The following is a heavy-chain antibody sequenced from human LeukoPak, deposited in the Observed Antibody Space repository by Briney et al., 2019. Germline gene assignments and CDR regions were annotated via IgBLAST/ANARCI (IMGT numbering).Heavy chain of an antibody. Sequence: GESLKISCKGSGYSFTSYWIGWVRQMPGKGLEWMGIIYPGDSDTRYSPPFQGQVTISADKSISTAYLQWSSLKASDTAMYYCARESVATIAGNWFDPWGQGTLVTVSS. D-gene: IGHD5-12*01. CDR1: GYSFTSYW. CDR3: ARESVATIAGNWFDP. CDR2: IYPGDSDT. V-gene: IGHV5-51*01. J-gene: IGHJ5*02.